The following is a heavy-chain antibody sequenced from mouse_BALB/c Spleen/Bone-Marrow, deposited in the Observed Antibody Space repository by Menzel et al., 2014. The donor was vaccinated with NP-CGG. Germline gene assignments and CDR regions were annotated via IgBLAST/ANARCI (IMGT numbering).Heavy chain of an antibody. CDR1: GFNIKDFY. J-gene: IGHJ2*01. D-gene: IGHD2-4*01. Sequence: EVQRVESGAELVRSGASVKLSCTASGFNIKDFYIYWVKQRPAQGLEWIGWIDPENGDTDYDPKFQGKATMTADTSSNTAYLQLSSLASEDTAVYYCNALYYDSDFDYWGRGTTLTVSS. CDR2: IDPENGDT. V-gene: IGHV14-4*02. CDR3: NALYYDSDFDY.